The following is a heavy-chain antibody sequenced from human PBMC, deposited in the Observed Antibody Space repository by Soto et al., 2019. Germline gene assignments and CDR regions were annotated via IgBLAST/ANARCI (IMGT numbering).Heavy chain of an antibody. D-gene: IGHD4-17*01. CDR1: GFTFTSSA. CDR3: AARTTVTSRHYYYYGMDV. V-gene: IGHV1-58*01. CDR2: IVVGSGNT. Sequence: TSVKVSCKASGFTFTSSAVQWVRQARGQRLEWIGWIVVGSGNTNYAQKFQERVTITRDMSTSTAYMELSSLRSEDTAVYYCAARTTVTSRHYYYYGMDVWGQGTTVTVSS. J-gene: IGHJ6*02.